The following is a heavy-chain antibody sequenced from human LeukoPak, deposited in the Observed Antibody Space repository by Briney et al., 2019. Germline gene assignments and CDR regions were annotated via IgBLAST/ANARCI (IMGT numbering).Heavy chain of an antibody. J-gene: IGHJ4*02. CDR3: TTVTGNIAVAGTGDY. V-gene: IGHV3-15*01. Sequence: GGSLRLSCAASGFTFSNAWMTWVRQAPGKGLEWVGRIKGRSDGGTTDYAAPVRGRFTISRDDSQNTLFLQMNSMKTEDTAVYYCTTVTGNIAVAGTGDYWGQGTLVTVSS. CDR1: GFTFSNAW. CDR2: IKGRSDGGTT. D-gene: IGHD6-19*01.